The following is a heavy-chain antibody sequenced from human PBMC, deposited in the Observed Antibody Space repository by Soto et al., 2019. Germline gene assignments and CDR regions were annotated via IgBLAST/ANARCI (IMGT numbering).Heavy chain of an antibody. V-gene: IGHV4-59*08. CDR1: GGSLSPYY. Sequence: SETLSLTCTVSGGSLSPYYWSWVRQPPGKGLGWIGFIWFSGTSTYNPSLRGRVTMSVDTSKNQFSLKLSSVTAADTAVYYCARFRSSGWYEDYYGMDVWGQGTTVTVSS. CDR2: IWFSGTS. J-gene: IGHJ6*02. D-gene: IGHD6-19*01. CDR3: ARFRSSGWYEDYYGMDV.